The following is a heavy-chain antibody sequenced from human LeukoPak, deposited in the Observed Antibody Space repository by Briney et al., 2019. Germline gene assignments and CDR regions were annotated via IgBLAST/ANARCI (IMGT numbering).Heavy chain of an antibody. J-gene: IGHJ4*02. CDR2: IYYSGST. V-gene: IGHV4-31*03. Sequence: SETLSLTCTVSGGCISSGGHYWSWIRQHPGKCLEWIGYIYYSGSTYYNPSLKSRVTISVDTSKNQFSLKLSSVTAADTAVYYCARDNPSSSCFDYWGQGTLVTVSS. CDR3: ARDNPSSSCFDY. CDR1: GGCISSGGHY. D-gene: IGHD6-13*01.